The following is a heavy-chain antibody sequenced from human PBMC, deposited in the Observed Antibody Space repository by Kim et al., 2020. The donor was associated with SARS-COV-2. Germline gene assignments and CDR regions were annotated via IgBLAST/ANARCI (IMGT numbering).Heavy chain of an antibody. V-gene: IGHV3-9*01. CDR2: LCWIGSGT. CDR1: GFTFHNHA. J-gene: IGHJ6*02. Sequence: GGSLRLSCVVSGFTFHNHAMHWVRQAPGKGLDGVSGLCWIGSGTGYADSGRGRFTISRDLAESSLYLQMNSLRTEDTALYFCVKDILAGGADVWGQGPTVTVSS. D-gene: IGHD6-25*01. CDR3: VKDILAGGADV.